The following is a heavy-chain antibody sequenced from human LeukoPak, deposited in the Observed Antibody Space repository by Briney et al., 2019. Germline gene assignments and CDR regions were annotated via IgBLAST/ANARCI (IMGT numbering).Heavy chain of an antibody. Sequence: GASVKVSCKASGYTFTSYDINWVRQAPGQGLEWMGWMNPNSGNTGYAQKFQGRVTMTRNTSISTAYMELSSLRSEDTAVYYCARGIAARRGNWFDPWGQGTLVTVST. D-gene: IGHD6-6*01. CDR3: ARGIAARRGNWFDP. CDR2: MNPNSGNT. V-gene: IGHV1-8*01. CDR1: GYTFTSYD. J-gene: IGHJ5*02.